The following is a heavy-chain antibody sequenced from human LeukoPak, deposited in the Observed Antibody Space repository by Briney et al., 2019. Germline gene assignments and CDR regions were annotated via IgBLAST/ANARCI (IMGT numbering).Heavy chain of an antibody. D-gene: IGHD2-2*01. CDR2: IYYSGST. CDR3: ARISSAYYYYGMDV. Sequence: PSQTLSLTCTVSGGSISSGDYYWSWIRQPPGKGLEWIGYIYYSGSTYYNPSLKSRVTISVDTSKNQFSLKLSSVTAADTAVYCCARISSAYYYYGMDVWGQGTTVTVSS. CDR1: GGSISSGDYY. V-gene: IGHV4-30-4*01. J-gene: IGHJ6*02.